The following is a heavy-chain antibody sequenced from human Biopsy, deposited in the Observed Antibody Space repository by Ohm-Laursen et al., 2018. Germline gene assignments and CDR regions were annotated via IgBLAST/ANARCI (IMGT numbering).Heavy chain of an antibody. D-gene: IGHD2-21*02. V-gene: IGHV4-34*01. Sequence: SETLSLTWAVFGGSFSGYYWSWIRQPPGKGLEWIGEINHSGSTNNNPSLKRRVTISVDTSKNQFSLKVSSVTAADTAVYYCARGRGYCGGDCYPTYYYNYGMDVWGQGTTVTVSS. CDR2: INHSGST. J-gene: IGHJ6*02. CDR1: GGSFSGYY. CDR3: ARGRGYCGGDCYPTYYYNYGMDV.